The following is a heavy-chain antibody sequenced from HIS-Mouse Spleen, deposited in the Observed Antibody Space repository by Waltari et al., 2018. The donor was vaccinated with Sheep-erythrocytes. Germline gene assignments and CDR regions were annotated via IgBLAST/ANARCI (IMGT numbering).Heavy chain of an antibody. D-gene: IGHD5-18*01. Sequence: QVQLQESGPGLVKPSQTLSLTCTVSGGSISSGDYFWSWIRQPPGKGLGWIGYIVYSGSTYYNPSLKGRVTIAVDTSKNQFSLKLSSVTAADTAVYYCARVRGGYSYGFDYWGQGTLVTVSS. CDR2: IVYSGST. CDR3: ARVRGGYSYGFDY. J-gene: IGHJ4*02. V-gene: IGHV4-30-4*01. CDR1: GGSISSGDYF.